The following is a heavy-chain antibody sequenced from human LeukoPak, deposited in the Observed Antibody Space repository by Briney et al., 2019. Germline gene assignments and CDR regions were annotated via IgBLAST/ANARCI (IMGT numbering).Heavy chain of an antibody. CDR1: GFSVTNNY. CDR2: VYSGGST. Sequence: GGSLRLSCTVSGFSVTNNYMSWVRQAPGKGLEWVAVVYSGGSTNYAGSVEGRFTLSRDSSKNTLFLQMNTLKVEDTAVYYCARVSRGNYDSSGYSDWGQGTQVIVSS. CDR3: ARVSRGNYDSSGYSD. D-gene: IGHD3-22*01. V-gene: IGHV3-53*01. J-gene: IGHJ4*02.